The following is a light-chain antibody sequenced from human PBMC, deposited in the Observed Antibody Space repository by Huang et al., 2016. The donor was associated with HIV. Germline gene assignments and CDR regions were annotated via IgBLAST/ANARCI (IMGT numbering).Light chain of an antibody. V-gene: IGKV3-20*01. CDR2: GAS. Sequence: IVLTQSPGTLSLSPGERATLFCRASQSVRSGSLAWYQQKPGHSPRLLIYGASDRAAGIPDRFSGSGSETDFTLTIRRLEPEDFALYYCQQYGDSPLTFGGGTKVEVK. CDR1: QSVRSGS. J-gene: IGKJ4*01. CDR3: QQYGDSPLT.